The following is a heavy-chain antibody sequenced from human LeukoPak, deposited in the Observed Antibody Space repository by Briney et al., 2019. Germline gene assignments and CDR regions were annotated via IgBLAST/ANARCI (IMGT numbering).Heavy chain of an antibody. V-gene: IGHV5-51*01. Sequence: GESLKISCKGSGYSFTNYWIGWVRQMPGKGLEWMGIIYPGDSHTRYSPSFQGQVTISADKSISTACLQWSSLKASDTAMYYCARYPNDYSNAGDYWGQGTLVTVSS. CDR3: ARYPNDYSNAGDY. CDR1: GYSFTNYW. CDR2: IYPGDSHT. D-gene: IGHD4-11*01. J-gene: IGHJ4*02.